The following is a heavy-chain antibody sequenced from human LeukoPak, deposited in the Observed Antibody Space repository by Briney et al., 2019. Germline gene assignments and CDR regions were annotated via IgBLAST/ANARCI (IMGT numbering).Heavy chain of an antibody. J-gene: IGHJ3*02. CDR2: ISAYNGNT. CDR1: GYTLTSYG. D-gene: IGHD3-16*01. Sequence: SVKVSCKASGYTLTSYGICWVRQAPGQGLEWMGWISAYNGNTNYAQKLQGRVTMTTDTSTSTAYMELRSLRSDDTAVYYCASDGGTGYHDAFDIWGQGTIVTVSS. CDR3: ASDGGTGYHDAFDI. V-gene: IGHV1-18*01.